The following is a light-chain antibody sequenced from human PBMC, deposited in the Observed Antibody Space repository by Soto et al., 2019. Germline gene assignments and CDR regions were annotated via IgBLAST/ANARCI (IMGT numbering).Light chain of an antibody. CDR3: SSYAGSYTFV. CDR2: DVS. Sequence: QSALTQPRSASGSPGQSVTISCTGTSSDVGGYNYVSWYQQHPGKAPKLMIFDVSKRPSGVPDRFSGSKSANTASLTISGLQAEDEADYYCSSYAGSYTFVFGTGTKVTVL. J-gene: IGLJ1*01. V-gene: IGLV2-11*01. CDR1: SSDVGGYNY.